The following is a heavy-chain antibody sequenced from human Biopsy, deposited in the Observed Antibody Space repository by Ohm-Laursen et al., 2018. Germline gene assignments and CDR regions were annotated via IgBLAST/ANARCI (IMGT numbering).Heavy chain of an antibody. CDR1: GGSISNNNYY. D-gene: IGHD3-22*01. J-gene: IGHJ5*02. CDR3: ARDYDTSGYYYVS. CDR2: IFYRGST. Sequence: SETLSLTCTVSGGSISNNNYYWGWIRQPPGKGPEWIGSIFYRGSTHYKPSLKSRVNISVDTSKTQFSLKLNSVTAADTAVYYCARDYDTSGYYYVSWGQGTLVTVSS. V-gene: IGHV4-39*01.